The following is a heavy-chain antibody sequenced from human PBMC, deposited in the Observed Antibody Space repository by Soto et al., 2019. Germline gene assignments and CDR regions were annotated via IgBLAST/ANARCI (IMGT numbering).Heavy chain of an antibody. J-gene: IGHJ4*02. CDR1: GFTFTKAY. V-gene: IGHV3-15*01. CDR3: ATEGGYPGSNFYGAY. CDR2: IKGSHAGGTT. D-gene: IGHD1-26*01. Sequence: EVQLVESGGGLVEPGGSIRLSCVASGFTFTKAYMTWVRQAPGKGLEWVGRIKGSHAGGTTDYATSVKGRFTISRDDSKNTVYLQMNSLKTEDTSVYYCATEGGYPGSNFYGAYGGQGTLVTVSS.